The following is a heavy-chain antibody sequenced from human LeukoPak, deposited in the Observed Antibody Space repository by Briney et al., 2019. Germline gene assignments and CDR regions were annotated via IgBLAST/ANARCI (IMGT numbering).Heavy chain of an antibody. CDR1: GFTFSSYG. V-gene: IGHV3-30*02. Sequence: GGSLRLSCAASGFTFSSYGMHWVRQAPGKGLEWVAVIWYGGSNKYYADSVKGRFTISRDNSKNTLYLQMNSLRAEDTAVYYCAKGIGLRSAFDIWGQGTMVTVSS. J-gene: IGHJ3*02. D-gene: IGHD5-12*01. CDR3: AKGIGLRSAFDI. CDR2: IWYGGSNK.